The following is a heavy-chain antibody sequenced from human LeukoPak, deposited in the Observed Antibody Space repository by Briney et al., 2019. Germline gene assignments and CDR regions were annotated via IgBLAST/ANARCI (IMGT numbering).Heavy chain of an antibody. J-gene: IGHJ5*01. CDR2: ISSSSTYI. V-gene: IGHV3-21*01. CDR1: GFNFSSYS. CDR3: ARDRVVSGRFGEVAS. D-gene: IGHD3-10*01. Sequence: PGGSLRLSCAASGFNFSSYSMNWVRQAPGKGLEWVAFISSSSTYIYYAASVKGRFTISRDDAKNSLYLQMSSLRADDTAVYYCARDRVVSGRFGEVASWGQGTLVTVSS.